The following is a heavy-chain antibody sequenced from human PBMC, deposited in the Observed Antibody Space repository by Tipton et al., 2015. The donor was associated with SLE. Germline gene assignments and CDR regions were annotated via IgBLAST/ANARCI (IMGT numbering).Heavy chain of an antibody. D-gene: IGHD1-26*01. CDR3: ATDRTTTDGFDI. Sequence: SLRLSCAASGFTFSSYSMNWVRQAPGKGLEWVSYISSSSSYIYYADSVKGRFTISRDNAKNSLYLQMNSLRAEDTAVYYCATDRTTTDGFDIWGQGTMVTVSS. CDR1: GFTFSSYS. J-gene: IGHJ3*02. CDR2: ISSSSSYI. V-gene: IGHV3-21*05.